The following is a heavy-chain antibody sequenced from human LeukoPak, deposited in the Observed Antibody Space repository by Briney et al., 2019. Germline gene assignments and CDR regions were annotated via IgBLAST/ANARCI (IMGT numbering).Heavy chain of an antibody. CDR3: ARRAGEYSHPYDY. CDR2: IYSGGNT. Sequence: PGGSLRLSCAASGFTVSINSMSWVRQAPGKGLEWVSFIYSGGNTRYSDSVKGRFTISRDNSKNTLYLQMNSLRAEDTAVYYCARRAGEYSHPYDYWGQGTLVTVSS. J-gene: IGHJ4*02. CDR1: GFTVSINS. V-gene: IGHV3-53*01. D-gene: IGHD4-17*01.